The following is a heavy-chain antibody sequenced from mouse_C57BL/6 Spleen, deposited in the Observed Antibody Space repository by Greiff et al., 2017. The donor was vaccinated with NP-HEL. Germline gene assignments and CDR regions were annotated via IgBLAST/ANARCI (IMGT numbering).Heavy chain of an antibody. Sequence: VQLQQSGADLVRPGASVKLSCTASGYTFTSYGISWVNQRTGQGLEWIGEIYPRSGNTYYNEKFKGKATLTADKSSSTAYMELRSLTSEDSAVYFCARRNGNPGYFDVWGTGTTVTVSS. D-gene: IGHD2-1*01. V-gene: IGHV1-81*01. CDR1: GYTFTSYG. CDR2: IYPRSGNT. J-gene: IGHJ1*03. CDR3: ARRNGNPGYFDV.